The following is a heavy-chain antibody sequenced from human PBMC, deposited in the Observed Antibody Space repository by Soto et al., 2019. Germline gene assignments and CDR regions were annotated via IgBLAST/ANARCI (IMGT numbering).Heavy chain of an antibody. CDR3: ARTLLAGHNDY. CDR1: VFTFNTYE. D-gene: IGHD6-13*01. Sequence: GSLRLSCVISVFTFNTYEMNWVRQPPGKGLEWVSYISTSGVIYYADYVRGRFTVSRDDGENSLYLQMNSLRADDTAVYYCARTLLAGHNDYWGQGTLVTVSS. J-gene: IGHJ4*02. CDR2: ISTSGVI. V-gene: IGHV3-48*03.